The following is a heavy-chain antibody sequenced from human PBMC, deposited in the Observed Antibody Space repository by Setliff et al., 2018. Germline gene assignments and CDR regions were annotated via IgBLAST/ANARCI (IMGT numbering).Heavy chain of an antibody. CDR2: ISSSGSST. V-gene: IGHV3-48*03. CDR3: ARRPVAMDC. J-gene: IGHJ4*02. D-gene: IGHD5-12*01. Sequence: GGSLRLSCAASGFTLSSHEMNWVRQAPGKGLEWVSHISSSGSSTSYADSVRGRFTISRDDAKNSLYLQMNSLRAEDTAVYYCARRPVAMDCWGQGTLVTVSS. CDR1: GFTLSSHE.